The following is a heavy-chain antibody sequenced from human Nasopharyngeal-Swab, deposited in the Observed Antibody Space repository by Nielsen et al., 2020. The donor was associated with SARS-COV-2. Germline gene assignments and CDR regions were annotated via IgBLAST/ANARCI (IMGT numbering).Heavy chain of an antibody. V-gene: IGHV1-24*01. CDR3: ATGYSSSWYVY. J-gene: IGHJ4*02. CDR2: FDPEDGET. Sequence: ASVKVSCKASGFTFTSSAVHWVRQAPGKGLEWMGGFDPEDGETIYAQKFQGRVTMTEDTSTDTAYMELSSLRSEDTAVYYCATGYSSSWYVYWGQGTLVTVSS. CDR1: GFTFTSSA. D-gene: IGHD6-13*01.